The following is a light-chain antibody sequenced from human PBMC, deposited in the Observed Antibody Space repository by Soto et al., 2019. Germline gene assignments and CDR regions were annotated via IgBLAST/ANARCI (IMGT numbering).Light chain of an antibody. CDR1: SNDVGGYNF. V-gene: IGLV2-11*01. Sequence: QSVLTQPRSLSGSPGQSVTISCTGTSNDVGGYNFVSWHQQHPGKVPKLIIYDVSIRPSGVPDRFSASKSGITASLTISGLQAEDEADYYCCSYVGSDSSFVFGSGTQLTVL. J-gene: IGLJ1*01. CDR3: CSYVGSDSSFV. CDR2: DVS.